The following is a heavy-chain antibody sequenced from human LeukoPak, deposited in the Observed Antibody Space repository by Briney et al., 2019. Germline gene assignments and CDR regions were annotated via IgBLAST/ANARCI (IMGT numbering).Heavy chain of an antibody. CDR1: GSTFSSYW. V-gene: IGHV3-7*01. CDR3: ARDVWTGVAVSDY. J-gene: IGHJ4*02. CDR2: IKEDGSIQ. Sequence: GGSLRLSCVASGSTFSSYWMTWVRQAPGKGLEWLANIKEDGSIQYYLDSVRGRFTISRDNAKTSVYLQLNSLRADDTAVYYCARDVWTGVAVSDYWGQGTLVTVSS. D-gene: IGHD6-19*01.